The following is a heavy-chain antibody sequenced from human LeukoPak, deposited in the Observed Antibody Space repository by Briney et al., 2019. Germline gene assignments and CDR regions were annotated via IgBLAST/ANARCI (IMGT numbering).Heavy chain of an antibody. CDR3: ARGGVYSSSWYKYNWFDP. Sequence: SETLSLTCAVYGGSFSGYYWSWIRQPPGKGLEWIGEINHSGSTNYNPSLESRVTISVDTSKNQFSLKLSSVTAADTAVYYCARGGVYSSSWYKYNWFDPWGQGTLVTVSS. CDR2: INHSGST. CDR1: GGSFSGYY. V-gene: IGHV4-34*01. D-gene: IGHD6-13*01. J-gene: IGHJ5*02.